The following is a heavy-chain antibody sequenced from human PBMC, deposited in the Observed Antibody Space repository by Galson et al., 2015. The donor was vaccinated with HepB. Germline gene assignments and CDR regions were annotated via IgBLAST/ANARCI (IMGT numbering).Heavy chain of an antibody. J-gene: IGHJ5*02. D-gene: IGHD3-3*01. CDR3: ARHPQLRFPTNVEFDP. CDR2: IYYSGST. V-gene: IGHV4-39*01. CDR1: GGSISSSSYY. Sequence: SETLSLTCTVSGGSISSSSYYWGWIRQPPGKGLEWIGSIYYSGSTYYNPSLKSRVTISVDTSKNQFSLKLSSVTAADTAVYYCARHPQLRFPTNVEFDPWGQGTLVTVSS.